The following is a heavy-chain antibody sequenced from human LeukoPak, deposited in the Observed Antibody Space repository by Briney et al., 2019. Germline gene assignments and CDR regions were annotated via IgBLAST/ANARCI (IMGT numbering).Heavy chain of an antibody. CDR3: ARCGVGVAAAAANC. Sequence: SGGSLRLSCAASGFTLSSYWMSWVRQAPGKGLEWVANIKQDGSAIYYVDSVKGRFTISRDNAKTSLYLQMNSLRAEDTAVYYCARCGVGVAAAAANCWGQGTLLTVSS. CDR1: GFTLSSYW. D-gene: IGHD6-13*01. J-gene: IGHJ4*02. V-gene: IGHV3-7*01. CDR2: IKQDGSAI.